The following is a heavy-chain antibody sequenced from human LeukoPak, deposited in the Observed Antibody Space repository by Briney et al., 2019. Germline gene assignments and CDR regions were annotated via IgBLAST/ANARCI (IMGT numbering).Heavy chain of an antibody. V-gene: IGHV3-21*01. Sequence: GGSLRLSCAASGFTFSSYSMNWVRQAPGKGLEWVSSISSSSSYIYYADSVKGRFTISRDNAKNSLYLQMNSLRAEDTAVYYCARDRGYYDSSGYLRRANAFDIWGQGTMVTVSS. CDR2: ISSSSSYI. CDR1: GFTFSSYS. J-gene: IGHJ3*02. D-gene: IGHD3-22*01. CDR3: ARDRGYYDSSGYLRRANAFDI.